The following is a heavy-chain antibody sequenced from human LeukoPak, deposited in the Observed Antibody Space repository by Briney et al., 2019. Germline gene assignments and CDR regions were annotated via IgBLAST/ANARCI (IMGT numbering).Heavy chain of an antibody. CDR2: ISGGST. D-gene: IGHD4-11*01. CDR3: KKGTVTSWFDP. CDR1: GFTVSSNE. J-gene: IGHJ5*02. Sequence: GGSLRLSCAASGFTVSSNEMSWVRQAPGKGLEWVSSISGGSTYYADSRKGRFTISRDNSKTTLHLQMNSLRAEDTAVYYCKKGTVTSWFDPWGQGTLVTVSS. V-gene: IGHV3-38-3*01.